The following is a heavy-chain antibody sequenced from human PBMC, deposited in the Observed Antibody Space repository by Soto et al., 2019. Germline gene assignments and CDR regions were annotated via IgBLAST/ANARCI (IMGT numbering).Heavy chain of an antibody. CDR3: ARVGYDSSGYYYDY. V-gene: IGHV1-69*13. D-gene: IGHD3-22*01. Sequence: ASVKVSCKASGGTFSSYAISWVRQAPGQGLEWMGGIIPIFGTANYAQKFQGRVTITADEFTSTAYMELSSLRSEDTAVYYCARVGYDSSGYYYDYWGQGTLVTVSS. J-gene: IGHJ4*02. CDR1: GGTFSSYA. CDR2: IIPIFGTA.